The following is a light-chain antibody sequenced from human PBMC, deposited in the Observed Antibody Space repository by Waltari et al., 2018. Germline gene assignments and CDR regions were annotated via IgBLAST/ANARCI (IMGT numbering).Light chain of an antibody. Sequence: QSVLTQPPPVSGAPGPGVTISCPGSTSNIRAGHAVHWFQQLPGTAPNLLTQDDSNRPSGVPDRFSASKSGTSASLAITGLQADDEADYYCQSYDSSLNIYVFGTGTKVTVL. CDR1: TSNIRAGHA. V-gene: IGLV1-40*01. J-gene: IGLJ1*01. CDR3: QSYDSSLNIYV. CDR2: DDS.